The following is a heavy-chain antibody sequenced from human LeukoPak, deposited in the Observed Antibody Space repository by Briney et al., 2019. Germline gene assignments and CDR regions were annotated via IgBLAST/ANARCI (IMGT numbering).Heavy chain of an antibody. V-gene: IGHV4-31*03. CDR1: GVSIISGGYD. Sequence: SETLSLTCTVSGVSIISGGYDWRWLRQHPGKGLEWIGYIYYSGTTYYNPSLKSRVTISVDTSNNQFSLKVTSVTAADTAVYYCAKSGDGYNFDYWGQGTLVTVSS. CDR3: AKSGDGYNFDY. J-gene: IGHJ4*02. CDR2: IYYSGTT. D-gene: IGHD5-24*01.